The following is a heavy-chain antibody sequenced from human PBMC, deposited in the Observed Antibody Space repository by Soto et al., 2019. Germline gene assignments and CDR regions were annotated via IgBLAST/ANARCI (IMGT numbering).Heavy chain of an antibody. Sequence: GGSLRLSCTASGFTFGDYAMSWVRQAPGKGLEWVGFIRSKAYGGTTEYAASVKGRFTISRDDSKSIAYLQMNSLKTEDTAVYYCTRDDLGLVNNWLDPWGQGTQVTVTS. CDR2: IRSKAYGGTT. CDR1: GFTFGDYA. J-gene: IGHJ5*02. D-gene: IGHD2-8*02. V-gene: IGHV3-49*04. CDR3: TRDDLGLVNNWLDP.